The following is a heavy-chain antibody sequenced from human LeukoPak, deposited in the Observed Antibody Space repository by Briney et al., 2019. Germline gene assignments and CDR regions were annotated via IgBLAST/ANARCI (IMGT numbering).Heavy chain of an antibody. CDR1: GFTFSSNG. CDR2: IQNDGNNK. D-gene: IGHD6-6*01. V-gene: IGHV3-30*02. CDR3: ARDWGTSSLYLVS. Sequence: PGGSLRLSCAASGFTFSSNGMHWVRQAPGKGLECVALIQNDGNNKKYADFVKGRFTISRDNSKNTLYLQMNSLRSEDTAVYYCARDWGTSSLYLVSWGQGTLVTVSS. J-gene: IGHJ4*02.